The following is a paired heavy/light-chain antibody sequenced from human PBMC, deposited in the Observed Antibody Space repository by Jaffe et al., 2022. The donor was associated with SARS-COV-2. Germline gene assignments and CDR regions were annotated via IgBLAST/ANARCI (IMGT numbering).Heavy chain of an antibody. D-gene: IGHD6-6*01. CDR3: SRGPIIRFKEYYGMDV. CDR2: IRSKAYGGTT. J-gene: IGHJ6*02. Sequence: EVQLVESGGGLVKPGQSLRLSCFGSGFTFGDHAMSWFRQAPGKGLEWVGLIRSKAYGGTTEYAASVKGRFTISRDDSKSVAYVQMNSLKTEDTAVYYCSRGPIIRFKEYYGMDVWGQGTTVTVSS. V-gene: IGHV3-49*05. CDR1: GFTFGDHA.
Light chain of an antibody. CDR3: QQYDTYPLT. CDR1: QGINNY. V-gene: IGKV1-16*02. CDR2: AAS. J-gene: IGKJ1*01. Sequence: DIQMTQSPSSLSASVGDRVTITCRASQGINNYLAWFQQKPGKAPKSLIYAASTLQSGVPSKFSGSGSGTDFTLTIISLQPEDFATYFCQQYDTYPLTFGQGTKVEIK.